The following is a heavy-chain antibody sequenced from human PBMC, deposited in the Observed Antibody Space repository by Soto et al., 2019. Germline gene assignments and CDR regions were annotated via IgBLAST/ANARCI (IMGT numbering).Heavy chain of an antibody. V-gene: IGHV4-4*02. D-gene: IGHD3-16*01. J-gene: IGHJ5*02. CDR3: AREGAPAPTPVWFDP. CDR1: GGSISSSNW. Sequence: QVQLQESGPGLVKPSGTPSLTCAVSGGSISSSNWWSWVRQPPGKGLEWIGEIYHSGSTNYNPSLKSRVTISVDKSKNQFSLKLSSVTAADTAVYYCAREGAPAPTPVWFDPWGQGTLVTVSS. CDR2: IYHSGST.